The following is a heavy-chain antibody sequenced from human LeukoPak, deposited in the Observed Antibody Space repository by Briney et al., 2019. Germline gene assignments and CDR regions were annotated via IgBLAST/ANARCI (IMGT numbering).Heavy chain of an antibody. CDR2: INPNSGGT. J-gene: IGHJ5*02. V-gene: IGHV1-2*02. D-gene: IGHD2-2*01. CDR3: AIPRYCSSTSCYGGVNWFDP. CDR1: GYTFTGYY. Sequence: GASVKVSCKASGYTFTGYYMHWVRQAPGQGLEWTGWINPNSGGTNYAQKFQGRVTMTRDTSISTAYMELSRLRSDDTAVYYCAIPRYCSSTSCYGGVNWFDPWGRGTLVTVSS.